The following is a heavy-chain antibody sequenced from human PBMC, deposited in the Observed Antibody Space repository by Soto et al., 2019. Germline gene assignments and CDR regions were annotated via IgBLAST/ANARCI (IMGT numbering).Heavy chain of an antibody. Sequence: SETLSLTCAVYGGSFSGYYWSWIRQHPGKGLEWIGYIYYSGSTYYNPSLKSRVTISVDTSKNQFSLKLSSVTAADTAVYYCATGRDYYDSSGYFDYWGQGTLVTVSS. CDR2: IYYSGST. D-gene: IGHD3-22*01. J-gene: IGHJ4*02. CDR3: ATGRDYYDSSGYFDY. CDR1: GGSFSGYY. V-gene: IGHV4-31*11.